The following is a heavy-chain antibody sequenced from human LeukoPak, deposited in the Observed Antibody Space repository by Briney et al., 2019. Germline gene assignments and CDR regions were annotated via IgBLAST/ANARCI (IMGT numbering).Heavy chain of an antibody. CDR3: ARVGVWDYATQAWFDP. Sequence: GESLKISCKGSGYSFTSYWIGWVRQMPGKGLEWMGIIYPGDSDTRYSPSFQGQVTISADKSISTAYLQWSSLKASDTAMYYCARVGVWDYATQAWFDPWGQGTLVTVSS. J-gene: IGHJ5*02. V-gene: IGHV5-51*01. CDR1: GYSFTSYW. D-gene: IGHD1-26*01. CDR2: IYPGDSDT.